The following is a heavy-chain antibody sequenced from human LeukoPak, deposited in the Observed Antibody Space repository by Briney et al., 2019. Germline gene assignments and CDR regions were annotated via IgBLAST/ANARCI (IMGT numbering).Heavy chain of an antibody. D-gene: IGHD3-22*01. V-gene: IGHV4-4*02. Sequence: SGTLSLTCAVSGGSISSSNWWSWVRQPPGKGLEWIGEIYHSGSTNYNPSLKSRVTISVDKSKNQFSLKLSSVTAADTAVYYCARDPEDYDSSGYYSDYWGQGTLVTVSS. CDR1: GGSISSSNW. J-gene: IGHJ4*02. CDR3: ARDPEDYDSSGYYSDY. CDR2: IYHSGST.